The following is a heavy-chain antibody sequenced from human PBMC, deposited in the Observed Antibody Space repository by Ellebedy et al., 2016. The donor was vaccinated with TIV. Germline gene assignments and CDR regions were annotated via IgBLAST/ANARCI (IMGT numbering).Heavy chain of an antibody. D-gene: IGHD4-17*01. CDR2: MNANDGDT. V-gene: IGHV1-46*01. Sequence: AASVKVSCKASGYTFTSYYIHWMRQAPGQGLEWMGIMNANDGDTTYAQKFQGRVTMTRDTSTPTVYMELTSLRFDDTAVYYCARASAMTKVSSPSAYWGQGTLVTVSS. J-gene: IGHJ4*02. CDR3: ARASAMTKVSSPSAY. CDR1: GYTFTSYY.